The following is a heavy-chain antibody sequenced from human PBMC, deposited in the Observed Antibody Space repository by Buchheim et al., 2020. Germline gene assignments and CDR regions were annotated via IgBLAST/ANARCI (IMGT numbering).Heavy chain of an antibody. D-gene: IGHD3-10*01. V-gene: IGHV3-23*04. CDR1: GFTVTSIY. CDR2: ISGSGGST. J-gene: IGHJ4*02. Sequence: EVQLVETGGGLIQPGGSLRLSCVTSGFTVTSIYMSWVRQAPGKGLEWVSAISGSGGSTYYADSVKGRFTISRDNSKNTLYLQMNSLRAEDTAVYYCAKDSGRVFRYYDYWGQGTL. CDR3: AKDSGRVFRYYDY.